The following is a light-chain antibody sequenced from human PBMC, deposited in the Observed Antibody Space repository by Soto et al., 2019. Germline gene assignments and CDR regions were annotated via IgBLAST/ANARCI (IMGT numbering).Light chain of an antibody. V-gene: IGKV3-15*01. CDR2: GAS. CDR3: QQYGDWPPET. CDR1: QSVSRN. Sequence: EVVLTQSPATLSVSPGDRATLSCRASQSVSRNLAWYQQKPGQAPRLLIYGASTRSTGVPARFSGSGSATEFPLSISRLQSEDVAVYYCQQYGDWPPETFGQGTKLEI. J-gene: IGKJ2*01.